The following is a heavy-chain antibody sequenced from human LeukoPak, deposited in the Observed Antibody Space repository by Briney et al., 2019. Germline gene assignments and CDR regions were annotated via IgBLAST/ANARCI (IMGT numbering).Heavy chain of an antibody. Sequence: GGSLRLSCAASGFTFSSYAMSWVRQAPGKGLEWVSAISGSGGSTYYADSVKGRFTISRDNSKNTLYLRMNSLRAEDTAVYYCAKSPTYYYDSSGYPYYFDYWGQGTLVTVSS. V-gene: IGHV3-23*01. J-gene: IGHJ4*02. D-gene: IGHD3-22*01. CDR3: AKSPTYYYDSSGYPYYFDY. CDR2: ISGSGGST. CDR1: GFTFSSYA.